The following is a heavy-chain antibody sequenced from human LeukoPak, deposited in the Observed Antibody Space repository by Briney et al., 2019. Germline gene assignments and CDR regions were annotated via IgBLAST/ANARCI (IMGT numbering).Heavy chain of an antibody. CDR3: ARDPNGDYIGAFEI. CDR2: IKFDGSEK. CDR1: GFTFSNYW. D-gene: IGHD4-17*01. V-gene: IGHV3-7*03. Sequence: GGSLRLSCAASGFTFSNYWMSWVRQAPGKGLEWVANIKFDGSEKFYVDSVKGRFTISRDNAKNSLYLQMSSLRVDDTAVYYCARDPNGDYIGAFEIWGQGAMDTVSS. J-gene: IGHJ3*02.